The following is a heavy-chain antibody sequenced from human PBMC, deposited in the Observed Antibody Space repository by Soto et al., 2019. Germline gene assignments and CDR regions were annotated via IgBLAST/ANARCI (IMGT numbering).Heavy chain of an antibody. Sequence: GASVKVSCKASGGTFTSYAISWVRQAPGQGLEWMGGVIPIFETATYRQTCQGRVTMTADKSTSTAYLRLDSRRSEDSAVYYCGRGIAARPRWRQYAVIAKYYYYYYGMYAWGQGSTGT. CDR2: VIPIFETA. J-gene: IGHJ6*01. V-gene: IGHV1-69*06. CDR1: GGTFTSYA. D-gene: IGHD6-6*01. CDR3: GRGIAARPRWRQYAVIAKYYYYYYGMYA.